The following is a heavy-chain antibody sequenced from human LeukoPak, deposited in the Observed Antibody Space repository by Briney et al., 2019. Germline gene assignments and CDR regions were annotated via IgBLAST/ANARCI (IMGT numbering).Heavy chain of an antibody. CDR3: ATSGGTSHYYYYMDV. D-gene: IGHD3-10*01. V-gene: IGHV3-66*01. CDR1: GFTFSSYG. Sequence: LSGGSLRLSCAASGFTFSSYGMSWVRQAPGKGLEWVSVIYSGGSTYYADSVKGRFTISRDNSKNTLYLQMNSLRAEDTAVYYCATSGGTSHYYYYMDVWGKGTTVTISS. J-gene: IGHJ6*03. CDR2: IYSGGST.